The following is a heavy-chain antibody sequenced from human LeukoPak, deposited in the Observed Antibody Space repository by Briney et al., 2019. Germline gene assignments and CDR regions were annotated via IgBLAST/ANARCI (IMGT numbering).Heavy chain of an antibody. CDR2: INPNSGGT. V-gene: IGHV1-2*02. CDR1: GYTFTGYY. CDR3: ARSQRVQYYDFWRGYHMFHDY. J-gene: IGHJ4*02. D-gene: IGHD3-3*01. Sequence: ASVKVSCKASGYTFTGYYMHWVRQAPGQGLEWMGWINPNSGGTNYAQKFQGRVTMTRDTSISTAYMELSRPRSDDTAVYYCARSQRVQYYDFWRGYHMFHDYWGQGTLVTVSS.